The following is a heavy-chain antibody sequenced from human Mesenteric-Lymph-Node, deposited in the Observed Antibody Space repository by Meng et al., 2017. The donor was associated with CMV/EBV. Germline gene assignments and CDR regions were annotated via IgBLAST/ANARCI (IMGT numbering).Heavy chain of an antibody. CDR1: GFSFSSYA. Sequence: GGSLRLSCAASGFSFSSYAMYWVRQAPGKGLEWVSVIYSDSAYYADSVRGRFTISRDPSKNTLYLQMNSLRAEDTAVYYCAKEEIPTFYTLPDYWGQGTLVTVSS. V-gene: IGHV3-23*03. J-gene: IGHJ4*02. CDR2: IYSDSA. CDR3: AKEEIPTFYTLPDY. D-gene: IGHD3-16*01.